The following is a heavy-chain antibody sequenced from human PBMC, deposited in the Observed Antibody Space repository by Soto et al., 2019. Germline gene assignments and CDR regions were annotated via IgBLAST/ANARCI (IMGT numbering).Heavy chain of an antibody. CDR1: GDSVSSNSAA. Sequence: PSQTLSLTCAISGDSVSSNSAAWIWIRQSPSRGLEWLGRTYYRSKWYNDYGVSVKSRITINSDTSKNQFSLHLNSVTPEDTAVYYCGRGRLRIGARPENWIDPWGKGTQVTVSS. CDR2: TYYRSKWYN. D-gene: IGHD6-6*01. CDR3: GRGRLRIGARPENWIDP. V-gene: IGHV6-1*01. J-gene: IGHJ5*02.